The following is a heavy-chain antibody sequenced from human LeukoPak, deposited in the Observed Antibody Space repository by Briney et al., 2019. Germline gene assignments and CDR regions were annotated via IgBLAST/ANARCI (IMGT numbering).Heavy chain of an antibody. V-gene: IGHV4-4*07. J-gene: IGHJ2*01. D-gene: IGHD3-22*01. CDR2: IYSGST. Sequence: SETLSLTCTVSGGSISSYYWSWIRQPAGKGLEWIGRIYSGSTNYNPSLKSRVTVSVDTSKNQFSLNLNSVTAADTAVYYCASPTHYYDSSGYYDWYFDLWGRGTLVTVSS. CDR1: GGSISSYY. CDR3: ASPTHYYDSSGYYDWYFDL.